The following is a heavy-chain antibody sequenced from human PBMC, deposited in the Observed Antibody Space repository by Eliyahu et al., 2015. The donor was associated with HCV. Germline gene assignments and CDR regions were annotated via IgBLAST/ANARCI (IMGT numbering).Heavy chain of an antibody. V-gene: IGHV5-10-1*01. D-gene: IGHD4-17*01. Sequence: EVQLVQSGAEVKKPGESLRISCKGSXYSFTSYXXSXVRQMPGKGLEWMGGIDPSDXYXNYSPSFQGHVTISADKSISTAYLQWSSLKASDTAMYYCARRVWDYGDYTGVLGGNFDYWGQGTLVTVSS. J-gene: IGHJ4*02. CDR3: ARRVWDYGDYTGVLGGNFDY. CDR1: XYSFTSYX. CDR2: IDPSDXYX.